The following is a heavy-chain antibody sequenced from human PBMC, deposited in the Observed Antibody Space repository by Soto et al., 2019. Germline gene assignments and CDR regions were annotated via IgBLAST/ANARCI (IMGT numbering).Heavy chain of an antibody. V-gene: IGHV1-69*01. Sequence: CSLKVSCKPSVRTYSYYADSWLLQAPGQGLARMGGSIPISGADNYAQKFQGRVTITADESTSTAYMELSSLRSEVTVVSCCARLGSSVFWLNNSGEGTLVTVSS. J-gene: IGHJ4*02. CDR2: SIPISGAD. CDR1: VRTYSYYA. D-gene: IGHD1-26*01. CDR3: ARLGSSVFWLNN.